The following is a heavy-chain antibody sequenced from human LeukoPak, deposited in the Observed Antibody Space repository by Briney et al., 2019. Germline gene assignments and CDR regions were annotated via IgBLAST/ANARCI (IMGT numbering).Heavy chain of an antibody. V-gene: IGHV4-59*01. CDR2: IYYSGNT. CDR1: GGSISPYY. CDR3: ARSTGSTMFIDY. D-gene: IGHD3-10*02. J-gene: IGHJ4*02. Sequence: SQTLSLTCTVSGGSISPYYWSWIRQPPGKGLEWLGYIYYSGNTDYNPSLKSRVAISVDTSKNQFSLKLSSVTAADTAVYYCARSTGSTMFIDYWGQGTLATVSS.